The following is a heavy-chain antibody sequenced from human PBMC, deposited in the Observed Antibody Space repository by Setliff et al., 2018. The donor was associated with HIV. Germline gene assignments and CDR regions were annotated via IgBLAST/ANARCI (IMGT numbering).Heavy chain of an antibody. CDR3: ARGGGYDRSGYYPFDY. CDR1: GGSLSGYH. V-gene: IGHV4-34*01. Sequence: SETLSLTCAVYGGSLSGYHWSWIRQSPEKGLEWIGEINHSGSTNYNPSLKSRVTMSVDTSKNQFSRKLSSVTAADTAVYYCARGGGYDRSGYYPFDYWGQGTPVTVSS. CDR2: INHSGST. D-gene: IGHD3-22*01. J-gene: IGHJ4*02.